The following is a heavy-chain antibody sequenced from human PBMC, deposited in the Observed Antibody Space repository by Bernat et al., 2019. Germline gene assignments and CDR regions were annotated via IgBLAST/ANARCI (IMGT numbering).Heavy chain of an antibody. J-gene: IGHJ3*02. CDR3: AKGRSHRMEDAFDI. CDR1: GSTFSSYA. D-gene: IGHD1-1*01. CDR2: IMGSSGST. Sequence: EVQLLESGGGLVQPGGSLRLSCAASGSTFSSYAMSWVRQAPGKGVEWVSAIMGSSGSTNYANSVRVRFTISRNNTKNTLYLQMNSLRAEDTAVYYCAKGRSHRMEDAFDIWGQGTMVTVSS. V-gene: IGHV3-23*01.